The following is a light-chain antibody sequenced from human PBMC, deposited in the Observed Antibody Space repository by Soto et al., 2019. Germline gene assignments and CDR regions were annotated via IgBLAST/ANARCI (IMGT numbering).Light chain of an antibody. CDR1: QLIDIY. CDR2: TVS. CDR3: QQVNSYPVT. Sequence: DVQLTHSPSFLSASVGDRLTITCRASQLIDIYLAWYQQKPGRAPKLLIYTVSTLQSGVPSRFSGSGSGTEFTLTINNLQPEDCATYYCQQVNSYPVTFGGGTKVDIK. J-gene: IGKJ4*01. V-gene: IGKV1-9*01.